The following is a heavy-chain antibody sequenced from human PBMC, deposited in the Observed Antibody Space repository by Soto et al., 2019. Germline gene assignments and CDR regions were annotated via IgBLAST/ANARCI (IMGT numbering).Heavy chain of an antibody. CDR2: IRSKANSYAT. Sequence: EVQLVESGGGLVQPGGSLKLSCAASGFTFSGSAMHWVSQASGKGLEWVGRIRSKANSYATAYAASVKGRFTISRDDSKNTAYLQMNSLKTEDTAVYYCTRHWPSSGWYPFDYWGQGTLVTVSS. CDR1: GFTFSGSA. D-gene: IGHD6-19*01. CDR3: TRHWPSSGWYPFDY. J-gene: IGHJ4*02. V-gene: IGHV3-73*02.